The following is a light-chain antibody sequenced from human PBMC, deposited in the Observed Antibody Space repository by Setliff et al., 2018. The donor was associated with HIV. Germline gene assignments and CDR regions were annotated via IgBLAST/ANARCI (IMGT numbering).Light chain of an antibody. J-gene: IGLJ1*01. CDR3: ASYRSPATYV. V-gene: IGLV2-14*03. CDR2: DVS. Sequence: QSALTQPASVPGSPGQSITISCIGTSSDVGGYDFVSWYQQRPGKAPKLIIFDVSERPSGVSHRFSGSKSGNTASLTISGLQTEDEADYFCASYRSPATYVFGIGTSHRP. CDR1: SSDVGGYDF.